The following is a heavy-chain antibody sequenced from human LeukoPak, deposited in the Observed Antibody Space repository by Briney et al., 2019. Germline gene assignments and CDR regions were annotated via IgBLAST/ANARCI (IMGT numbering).Heavy chain of an antibody. Sequence: PGGSLRLSCAASGFSSSSYDFHWVRQAPGKGLEWVALISFDGGNKDYAESAKGRFTISRDDSNNTLHLQMSSLRAEDTAVYYCARPHYYGSGNYYPFWGQGTLVTVSS. CDR1: GFSSSSYD. D-gene: IGHD3-10*01. CDR2: ISFDGGNK. J-gene: IGHJ4*02. V-gene: IGHV3-30-3*01. CDR3: ARPHYYGSGNYYPF.